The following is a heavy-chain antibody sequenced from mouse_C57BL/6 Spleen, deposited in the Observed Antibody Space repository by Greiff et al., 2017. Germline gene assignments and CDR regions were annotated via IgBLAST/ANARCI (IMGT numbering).Heavy chain of an antibody. CDR3: ARILYYYGSPWFAY. D-gene: IGHD1-1*01. Sequence: DVQLQESGPELVKPGASVKMSCKASGYTFTDYNMHWVKQSHGKSLEWIGYINHNNGGTSYNQKFKGKATLTVNKSSSTAYMELRSLTSEDSAVYYCARILYYYGSPWFAYWGQGTLVTVSA. V-gene: IGHV1-22*01. CDR2: INHNNGGT. CDR1: GYTFTDYN. J-gene: IGHJ3*01.